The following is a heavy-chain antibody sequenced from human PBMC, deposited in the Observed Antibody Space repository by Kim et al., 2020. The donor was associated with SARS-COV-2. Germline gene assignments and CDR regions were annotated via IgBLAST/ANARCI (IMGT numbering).Heavy chain of an antibody. V-gene: IGHV3-7*01. CDR1: GFTFSRHW. D-gene: IGHD6-19*01. Sequence: GGSLRLSCVVSGFTFSRHWMTWVRQAPGKGLEWVATLTENGSEQFYVDSVKGRFTISRDNAKNSLYLQMSSLRAEDTALYYCVTNGWYLIDKWGQGTPV. CDR2: LTENGSEQ. CDR3: VTNGWYLIDK. J-gene: IGHJ4*02.